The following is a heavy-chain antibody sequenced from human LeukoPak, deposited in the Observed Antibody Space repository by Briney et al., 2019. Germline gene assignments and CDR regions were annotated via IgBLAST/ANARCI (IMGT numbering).Heavy chain of an antibody. CDR3: ATDSSGYYYVSFDY. D-gene: IGHD3-22*01. Sequence: SETLSLTCTVSGYSISSGYYWGWIRQPPGKGLEGIGSIYDSGSTYYNPSLKSRVTISVDTSKNQFSLKLSSVTAADTAVSYCATDSSGYYYVSFDYWGQGTLVTVSS. J-gene: IGHJ4*02. CDR2: IYDSGST. CDR1: GYSISSGYY. V-gene: IGHV4-38-2*02.